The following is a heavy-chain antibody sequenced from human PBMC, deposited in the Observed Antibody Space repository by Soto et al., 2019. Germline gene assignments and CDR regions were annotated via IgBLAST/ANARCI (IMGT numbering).Heavy chain of an antibody. CDR3: ARARVPYSSTWYRYDYYGMDI. V-gene: IGHV4-31*03. J-gene: IGHJ6*02. CDR2: ILYSGNT. CDR1: GDSISSGSYY. D-gene: IGHD6-13*01. Sequence: SETLSLTCTVSGDSISSGSYYGSWILQHPGKGLEGIGYILYSGNTRYIPSLKSRLTISVDTSKNQFSLMLSSLTAADTAVYFCARARVPYSSTWYRYDYYGMDIWGQGTTVTVSS.